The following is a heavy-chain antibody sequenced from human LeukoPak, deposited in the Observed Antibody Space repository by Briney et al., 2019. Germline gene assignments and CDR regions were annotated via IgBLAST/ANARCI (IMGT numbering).Heavy chain of an antibody. CDR3: GREYDFWSGRNWFDP. D-gene: IGHD3-3*01. CDR2: ISAYNGDT. Sequence: ASVKVSCKASGYTFTSYGIPWVRQAPGQGLEWMGWISAYNGDTNYAQKLQGRVTMPTDTSTTTAYMELSSLRSQHTAVYYCGREYDFWSGRNWFDPGGEGTLVTVSS. J-gene: IGHJ5*02. V-gene: IGHV1-18*01. CDR1: GYTFTSYG.